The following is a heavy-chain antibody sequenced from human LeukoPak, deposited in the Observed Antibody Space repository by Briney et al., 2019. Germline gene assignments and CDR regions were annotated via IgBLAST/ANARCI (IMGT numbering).Heavy chain of an antibody. J-gene: IGHJ4*02. CDR1: GFTFSSYW. Sequence: GGSLRLSCAASGFTFSSYWMSWVRQAPGKGLEWVAVISHDGTNKYYVDSVKGRFTISRDNSKNTLYLQMNSLRAEDTAVYYCAKVNYYESSGYYDYWGQGTLVTVSS. V-gene: IGHV3-30*18. D-gene: IGHD3-22*01. CDR3: AKVNYYESSGYYDY. CDR2: ISHDGTNK.